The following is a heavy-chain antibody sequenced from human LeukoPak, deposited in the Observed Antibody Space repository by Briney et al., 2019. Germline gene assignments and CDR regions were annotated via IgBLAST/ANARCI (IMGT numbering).Heavy chain of an antibody. CDR3: ARVPDWSGDQTPFDY. J-gene: IGHJ4*02. CDR2: IYPGDSDT. V-gene: IGHV5-51*01. Sequence: GESLKISCKGSGYSFTSYWIGWVRQMPGKGLEWMGIIYPGDSDTRYSPSFQGQVTISADRSISTAYLQWSSLKAPDTAMYYCARVPDWSGDQTPFDYWGQGTLVTVSS. D-gene: IGHD3-3*01. CDR1: GYSFTSYW.